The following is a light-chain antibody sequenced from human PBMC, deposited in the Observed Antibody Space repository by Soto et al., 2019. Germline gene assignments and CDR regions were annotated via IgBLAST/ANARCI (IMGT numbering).Light chain of an antibody. Sequence: DIQMTQSPSTLSASVGDRVTITCRASQSISSWLAWYQQKPGKAPNLLIYKATTLESGVPSRFSGSGSGTEFTLTISSLQPDDFATYYCQHYNSYSWGFGQGTKVEIK. J-gene: IGKJ1*01. CDR3: QHYNSYSWG. CDR2: KAT. CDR1: QSISSW. V-gene: IGKV1-5*03.